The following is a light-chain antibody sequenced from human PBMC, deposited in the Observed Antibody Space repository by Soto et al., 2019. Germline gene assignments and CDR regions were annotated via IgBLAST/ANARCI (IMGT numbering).Light chain of an antibody. Sequence: DIQMTQSPSSLSASVGDRVTITCRASQGISNFLDWYQQKPGKVPKLLISAASTLQSGVPSRFSGSGSGTDFTLTITSHQPEDVATYYCQKYSSVNTFGQGTRLEIK. CDR2: AAS. J-gene: IGKJ5*01. V-gene: IGKV1-27*01. CDR1: QGISNF. CDR3: QKYSSVNT.